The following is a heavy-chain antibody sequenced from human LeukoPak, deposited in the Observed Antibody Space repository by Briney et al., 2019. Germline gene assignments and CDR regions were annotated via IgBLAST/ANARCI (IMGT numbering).Heavy chain of an antibody. CDR3: ARGFGGSRVLYYYGVDV. CDR1: GFTFSSYW. D-gene: IGHD4-23*01. V-gene: IGHV3-74*03. CDR2: INDDGNSV. Sequence: GGSLRLSCAASGFTFSSYWMHWVRQAPGKGPVWVSRINDDGNSVTYADSVKGRFTISRDNAKNTLYLQMNSLRAEDTAVYFCARGFGGSRVLYYYGVDVWGQGTTVTVSS. J-gene: IGHJ6*02.